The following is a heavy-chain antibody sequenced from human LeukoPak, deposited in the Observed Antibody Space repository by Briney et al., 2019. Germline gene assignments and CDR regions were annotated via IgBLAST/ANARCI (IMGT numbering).Heavy chain of an antibody. CDR2: IIPIFGTA. J-gene: IGHJ5*02. D-gene: IGHD3-22*01. CDR3: AREADYYDNWFDP. Sequence: SVKVSCKASGGTLSSYAISWVRQAPGQGLEWMGGIIPIFGTANYAQKFQGRVTMTRDMSTSTVYMELSSLRSEDTAVYYCAREADYYDNWFDPWGQGTLVTVSS. CDR1: GGTLSSYA. V-gene: IGHV1-69*05.